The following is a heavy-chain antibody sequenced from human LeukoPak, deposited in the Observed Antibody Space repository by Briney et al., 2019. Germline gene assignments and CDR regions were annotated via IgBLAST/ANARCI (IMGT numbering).Heavy chain of an antibody. D-gene: IGHD4-23*01. CDR3: ARDSGVSSGPYYYYYGMDV. CDR2: IYYSGST. J-gene: IGHJ6*02. V-gene: IGHV4-61*01. CDR1: GGSIRSSYYY. Sequence: SETLSLTCTVSGGSIRSSYYYWGWIRQPPGKGLEWIGYIYYSGSTNYNPSPKSRVTISVDTSKNQFSLKLSSVTAADTAVYYCARDSGVSSGPYYYYYGMDVWGQGTTVTVSS.